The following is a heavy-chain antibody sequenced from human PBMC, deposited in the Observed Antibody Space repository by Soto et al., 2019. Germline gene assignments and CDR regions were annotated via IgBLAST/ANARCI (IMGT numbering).Heavy chain of an antibody. Sequence: GGSLRLSCAASGFIFSDYYMSWIRQAPGKGLEWVSYISSSGSTIYYADSVKGRFTISRDNAKNSLYLQMNSLRAEDTAVYYCAKAQWLHHEVALFDYWSQGTLVTVSS. V-gene: IGHV3-11*01. J-gene: IGHJ4*02. CDR3: AKAQWLHHEVALFDY. CDR2: ISSSGSTI. CDR1: GFIFSDYY. D-gene: IGHD5-12*01.